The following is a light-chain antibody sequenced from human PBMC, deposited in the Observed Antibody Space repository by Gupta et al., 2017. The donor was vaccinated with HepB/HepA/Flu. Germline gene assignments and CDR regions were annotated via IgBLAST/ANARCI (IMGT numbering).Light chain of an antibody. J-gene: IGLJ2*01. Sequence: QLVLTQSPSASASLGASVKLNCTLSSGQSSYAIAWHQQQPEKVPRYLMKLNSDGSHSKGDGIPDRFSGSISVAGRYLSISSLQSEDEADYYCQTWDTGIGVFGGGTKLTVL. CDR2: LNSDGSH. V-gene: IGLV4-69*01. CDR1: SGQSSYA. CDR3: QTWDTGIGV.